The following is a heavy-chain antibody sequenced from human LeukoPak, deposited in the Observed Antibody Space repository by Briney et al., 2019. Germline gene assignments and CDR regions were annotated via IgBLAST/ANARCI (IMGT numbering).Heavy chain of an antibody. CDR3: ARERALAALDY. J-gene: IGHJ4*02. CDR2: ISAYNGNT. Sequence: ASVKVSCTASGYTFTKDVIIWVRQAPGQGLEWMGWISAYNGNTIYPQKYQGRVTLTTDTSTSTVYTELRSLRSDDTAVYYCARERALAALDYWGQGTLVTVSS. CDR1: GYTFTKDV. D-gene: IGHD6-13*01. V-gene: IGHV1-18*04.